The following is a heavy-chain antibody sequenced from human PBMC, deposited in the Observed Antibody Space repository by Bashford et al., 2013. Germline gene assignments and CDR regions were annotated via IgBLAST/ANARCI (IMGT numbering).Heavy chain of an antibody. J-gene: IGHJ5*02. CDR3: ARDGGRRITIFGVVRKEGWFDP. D-gene: IGHD3-3*01. CDR2: IKQDGSEK. CDR1: GFTFSSYW. Sequence: GSLRLSCAASGFTFSSYWMSWVRQAPGKGLEWVANIKQDGSEKYYVDSVKGRFTISRDNAKNSLYLQMNSLRAEDTAVYYCARDGGRRITIFGVVRKEGWFDPWGQGTLVTVSS. V-gene: IGHV3-7*03.